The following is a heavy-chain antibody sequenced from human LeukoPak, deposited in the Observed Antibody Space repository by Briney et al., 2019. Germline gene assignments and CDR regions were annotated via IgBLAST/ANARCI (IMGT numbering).Heavy chain of an antibody. CDR1: GYTFTSYG. V-gene: IGHV1-18*01. CDR3: ARRSYGYYYYYYMDV. J-gene: IGHJ6*03. CDR2: ISAYNGNT. D-gene: IGHD5-18*01. Sequence: ASVKVSCKASGYTFTSYGISWVRQAPGQGLEWMGWISAYNGNTNYAQKFQGRVTITRNTSISTAYMELSSLRSEDTAVYYCARRSYGYYYYYYMDVWGKGTTVTVSS.